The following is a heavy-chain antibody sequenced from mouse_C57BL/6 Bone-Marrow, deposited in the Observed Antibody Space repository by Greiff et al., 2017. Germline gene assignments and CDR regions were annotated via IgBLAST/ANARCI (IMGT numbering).Heavy chain of an antibody. D-gene: IGHD2-3*01. V-gene: IGHV1-26*01. Sequence: VQLKQSGPELVKPGASVKISCKASGYTFTDYYMNWVKQSHGKSLEWIGDINPNNGGTSYNQKFKGKATLTVDKSSSTAYMELRSLTSEDSAVYYCARNDGLYYFDYWGQGTTLTVSS. CDR1: GYTFTDYY. J-gene: IGHJ2*01. CDR2: INPNNGGT. CDR3: ARNDGLYYFDY.